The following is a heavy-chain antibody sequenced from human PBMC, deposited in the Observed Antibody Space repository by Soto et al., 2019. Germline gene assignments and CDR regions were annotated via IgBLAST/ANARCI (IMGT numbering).Heavy chain of an antibody. V-gene: IGHV1-69*01. J-gene: IGHJ6*02. D-gene: IGHD2-2*01. Sequence: QVQLVQSGAEVRKPGSSVTVSCKASGGTFSNYAISWVRQAPGQGLEWMGGIIPIVGTGSYAQKFQGRVTITADEPTTTAYMELSSLRFEDTAVYYCARVVILVPTASTHYYSHMDVCGPGTKVTVSS. CDR1: GGTFSNYA. CDR2: IIPIVGTG. CDR3: ARVVILVPTASTHYYSHMDV.